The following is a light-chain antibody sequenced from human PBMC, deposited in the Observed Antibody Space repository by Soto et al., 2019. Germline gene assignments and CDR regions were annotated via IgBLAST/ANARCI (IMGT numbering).Light chain of an antibody. CDR3: NSFTSSYTLV. CDR2: EVS. J-gene: IGLJ3*02. V-gene: IGLV2-14*01. CDR1: TSDIGDYNY. Sequence: QSALTQPASVSGSRGQSIAISCTGTTSDIGDYNYVSWYQQHPGKAPKLMIYEVSNRPSGVSNRFSGSKSGNTASLTISGLQADDEADYYCNSFTSSYTLVFGGGTKLTVL.